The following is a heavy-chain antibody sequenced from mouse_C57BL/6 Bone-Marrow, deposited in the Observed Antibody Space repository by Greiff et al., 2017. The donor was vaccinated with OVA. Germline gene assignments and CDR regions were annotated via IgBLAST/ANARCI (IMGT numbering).Heavy chain of an antibody. D-gene: IGHD2-10*01. CDR2: INPSTGGT. CDR1: GYSFTGYY. CDR3: ARRAYYLDY. J-gene: IGHJ2*01. Sequence: EVKLVESGPELVKPGASVKISCKASGYSFTGYYMNWVKQSPEKSLEWIGEINPSTGGTTYNQKFKAKATLTVDKSSSTAYMQLKSLTSEDSAVYYCARRAYYLDYWGQGTTLTVSS. V-gene: IGHV1-42*01.